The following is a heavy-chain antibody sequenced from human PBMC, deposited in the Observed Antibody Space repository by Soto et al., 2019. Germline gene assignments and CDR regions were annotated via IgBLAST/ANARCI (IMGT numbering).Heavy chain of an antibody. CDR2: INPNSGGT. Sequence: ASVKVSCKASGYTFTGYYMHWVRQAPGQGLEWMGWINPNSGGTNYAQKFQGWVTMTRDTSISTAYMELSRLRSDDTAVYYCARGDSGYDSHYYYMDVWGKGTTVTVSS. V-gene: IGHV1-2*04. J-gene: IGHJ6*03. CDR1: GYTFTGYY. CDR3: ARGDSGYDSHYYYMDV. D-gene: IGHD5-12*01.